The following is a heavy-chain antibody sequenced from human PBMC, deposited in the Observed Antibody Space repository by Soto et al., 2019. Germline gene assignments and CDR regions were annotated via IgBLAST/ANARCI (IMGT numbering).Heavy chain of an antibody. CDR2: INPSGGST. CDR3: ARDRYVDLRIAARRAQGYWFDP. J-gene: IGHJ5*02. Sequence: ASVKVSCKASGYTFTSYYMHWVRQAPGQGLEWMGIINPSGGSTSYAQKFQGRVTMTRDTSTSTVYMELSSLRSEDTAVYYCARDRYVDLRIAARRAQGYWFDPWGQGTLVTVSS. CDR1: GYTFTSYY. D-gene: IGHD6-6*01. V-gene: IGHV1-46*01.